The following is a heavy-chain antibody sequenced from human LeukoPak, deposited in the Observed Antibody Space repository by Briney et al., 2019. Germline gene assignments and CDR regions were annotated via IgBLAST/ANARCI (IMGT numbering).Heavy chain of an antibody. V-gene: IGHV4-38-2*01. CDR2: IHYSGST. Sequence: SETLSLTCAVSGYSISSGYYWGWIRQPPGKGLEWIGNIHYSGSTYYNPSLKSRVTISVDTSKNQFSLKVSSVTAADTAVYYCARGDYGDYWGQGALVTVSS. CDR3: ARGDYGDY. J-gene: IGHJ4*02. CDR1: GYSISSGYY. D-gene: IGHD4/OR15-4a*01.